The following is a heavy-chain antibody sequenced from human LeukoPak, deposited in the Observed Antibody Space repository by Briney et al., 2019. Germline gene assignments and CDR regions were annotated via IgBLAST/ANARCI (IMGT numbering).Heavy chain of an antibody. CDR3: ARPLQYYGSGSYSDY. V-gene: IGHV5-51*01. D-gene: IGHD3-10*01. CDR2: IYPGDSDT. CDR1: GYSFTSYW. Sequence: GESLQISCKGSGYSFTSYWIGWVRQLPGKGLEWMGIIYPGDSDTRYSPSFQGQVTISADKSISTAYLQWSSLKASDTAMYYCARPLQYYGSGSYSDYWGQGTLVTVSS. J-gene: IGHJ4*02.